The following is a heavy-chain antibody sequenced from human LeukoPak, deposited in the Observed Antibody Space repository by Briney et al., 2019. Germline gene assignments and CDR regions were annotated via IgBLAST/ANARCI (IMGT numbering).Heavy chain of an antibody. J-gene: IGHJ4*02. CDR1: GYTFTSYG. V-gene: IGHV1-18*01. Sequence: ASVKVSCKASGYTFTSYGISWVRQAPGQGLEWMGWISAYNGNTNYAQKPQGRVTMTTDTSTSTAYMELRSLRSDDTAVYYCARVRGSFGGTWYYFDYWGQGTLVTVSS. CDR2: ISAYNGNT. D-gene: IGHD3-10*01. CDR3: ARVRGSFGGTWYYFDY.